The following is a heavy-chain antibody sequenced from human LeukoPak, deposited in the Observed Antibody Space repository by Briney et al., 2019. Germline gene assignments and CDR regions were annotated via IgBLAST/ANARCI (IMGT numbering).Heavy chain of an antibody. J-gene: IGHJ4*02. CDR3: SRVGYYDFWNGYSLDY. V-gene: IGHV3-49*04. D-gene: IGHD3-3*01. Sequence: PGRSLRLSCTTSGFTFDNYAVTWVRQAPGKGLEWVGFIRNQAYGGTTEYAASVKGRFTISRDDSKSIAYLQMNSLKTEDTAVYYCSRVGYYDFWNGYSLDYWGQGTLVTVSS. CDR2: IRNQAYGGTT. CDR1: GFTFDNYA.